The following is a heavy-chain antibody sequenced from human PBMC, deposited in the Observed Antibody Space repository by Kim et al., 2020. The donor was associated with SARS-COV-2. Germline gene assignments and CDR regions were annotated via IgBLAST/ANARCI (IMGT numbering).Heavy chain of an antibody. Sequence: TYSADPVQGRYTISRDNSQNQLFLRMNSLRAEDTAIYYCAKDTGSRSFDYWGQGTLLTVSS. CDR3: AKDTGSRSFDY. D-gene: IGHD2-15*01. V-gene: IGHV3-23*01. CDR2: T. J-gene: IGHJ4*02.